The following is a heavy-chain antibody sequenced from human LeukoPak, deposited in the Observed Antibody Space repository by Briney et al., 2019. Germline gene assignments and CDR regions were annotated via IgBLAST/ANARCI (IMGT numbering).Heavy chain of an antibody. Sequence: ASVKVSCMASGYTFTGYYMHWVRQAPGQGLEWMGWINPKSGGTNYAQKFQGWVAKTRDTSIRTAYMELSRLRSDDTGVYYCAREVYGSGSYFVDYWGQGTLVTVSS. D-gene: IGHD3-10*01. J-gene: IGHJ4*02. CDR2: INPKSGGT. CDR1: GYTFTGYY. CDR3: AREVYGSGSYFVDY. V-gene: IGHV1-2*04.